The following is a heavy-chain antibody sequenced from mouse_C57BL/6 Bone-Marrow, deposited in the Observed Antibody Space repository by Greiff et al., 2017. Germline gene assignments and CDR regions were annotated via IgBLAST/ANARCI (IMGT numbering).Heavy chain of an antibody. CDR1: GYTFTSYG. Sequence: QVQLQQSGAELARPGASVKLSCKASGYTFTSYGISWVKQRTGQGLEWIGEIYPRSGNTYYNEKFKGKATMTADKSSSTAYMELRSLTSEDSAVYFCTRARYWYFDVWGTGTTVTVSS. J-gene: IGHJ1*03. CDR2: IYPRSGNT. CDR3: TRARYWYFDV. V-gene: IGHV1-81*01.